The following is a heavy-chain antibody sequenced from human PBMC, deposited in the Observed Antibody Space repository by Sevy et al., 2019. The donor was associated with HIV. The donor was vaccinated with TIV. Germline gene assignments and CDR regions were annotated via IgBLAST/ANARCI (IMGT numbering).Heavy chain of an antibody. J-gene: IGHJ6*03. V-gene: IGHV3-21*01. CDR1: GFTFSSYS. Sequence: GGSLRLSCAASGFTFSSYSMNWVRQAPGKGLEWVSSISSSSSYIYYADSVKGRFTISRDNAKNSLYLQMNSLRAEDTAGYYCARETPYRSSWYSYYYYYMDVWGKRTTVTVSS. CDR3: ARETPYRSSWYSYYYYYMDV. D-gene: IGHD6-13*01. CDR2: ISSSSSYI.